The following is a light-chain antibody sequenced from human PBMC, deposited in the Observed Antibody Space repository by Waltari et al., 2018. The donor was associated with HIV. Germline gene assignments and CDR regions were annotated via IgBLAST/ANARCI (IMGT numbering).Light chain of an antibody. V-gene: IGKV1-5*03. CDR3: QQYYTYLST. J-gene: IGKJ2*01. Sequence: DIQMTQSPSTLSASVGDRVTITCRASQTISSWLAWYQQNPGKAPKLLLYRASTLESGVPSRCSGSGSGTQFSLTISSLQPDDSATYYCQQYYTYLSTFGPGTKLEIK. CDR2: RAS. CDR1: QTISSW.